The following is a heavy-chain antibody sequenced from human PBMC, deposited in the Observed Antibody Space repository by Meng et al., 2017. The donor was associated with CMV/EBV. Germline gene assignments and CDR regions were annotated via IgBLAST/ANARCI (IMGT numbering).Heavy chain of an antibody. V-gene: IGHV4-61*01. Sequence: SETLSLTCTVSGGSVSSGSYYWSWIRQPPGKGLEWTGYIYYSGSTNYNPSLKSRVTISVDTSKNQFSLKLSSVTAADTAVYYCARPSRIFGVVPLMDVWGQGTTVTVSS. J-gene: IGHJ6*02. D-gene: IGHD3-3*02. CDR3: ARPSRIFGVVPLMDV. CDR1: GGSVSSGSYY. CDR2: IYYSGST.